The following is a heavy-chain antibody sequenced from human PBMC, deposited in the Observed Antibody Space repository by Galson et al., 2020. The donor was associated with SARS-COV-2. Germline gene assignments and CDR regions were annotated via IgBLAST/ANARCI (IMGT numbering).Heavy chain of an antibody. CDR1: GFTFSSYA. V-gene: IGHV3-48*04. Sequence: GGSLRLSCAASGFTFSSYAMNWVRQAPGKGLEWVSNIRSDGTVTAYADSVNGRFTISRDNTKNLLYLQMNSLRAEDTAMYYCARDWGQRLGSIIWETVGFDAWGQGSLCTVAS. J-gene: IGHJ5*02. D-gene: IGHD3-10*01. CDR3: ARDWGQRLGSIIWETVGFDA. CDR2: IRSDGTVT.